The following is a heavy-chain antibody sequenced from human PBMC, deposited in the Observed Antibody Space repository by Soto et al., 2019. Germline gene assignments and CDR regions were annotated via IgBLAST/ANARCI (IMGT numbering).Heavy chain of an antibody. Sequence: VQLQESGPGLVKPSQTLSLTCTVSGGSISSGGYYWSWIRQHPGKGLEWIGYIYYSGSTYYNPSLKSRVTMSVDTSENQFSLRLSSVTAADTAVYYCARKDSGYADYMDVWGKGTTVTVSS. CDR1: GGSISSGGYY. D-gene: IGHD5-12*01. J-gene: IGHJ6*03. CDR3: ARKDSGYADYMDV. CDR2: IYYSGST. V-gene: IGHV4-31*03.